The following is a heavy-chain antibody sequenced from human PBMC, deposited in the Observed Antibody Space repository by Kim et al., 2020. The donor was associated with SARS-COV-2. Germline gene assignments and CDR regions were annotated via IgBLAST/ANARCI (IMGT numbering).Heavy chain of an antibody. J-gene: IGHJ6*02. CDR3: ARGRYYGSGSYRYYYYYYGMDV. D-gene: IGHD3-10*01. CDR1: GGSFSGYY. CDR2: INHSGST. Sequence: SETLSLTCAVYGGSFSGYYWSWIRQPPGKGLEWIGEINHSGSTNYNPSLKSRVTISVDTSKNQFSLKLSSVTAADTAVYYCARGRYYGSGSYRYYYYYYGMDVWGQGTTVTVSS. V-gene: IGHV4-34*01.